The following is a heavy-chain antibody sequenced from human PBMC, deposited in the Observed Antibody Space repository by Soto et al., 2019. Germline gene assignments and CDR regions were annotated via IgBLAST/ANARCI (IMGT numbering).Heavy chain of an antibody. D-gene: IGHD3-10*01. CDR2: ISPRSDYI. Sequence: EVQVVESGGGLVKPGGSLRLSCAASGFIFSSYSMNWVRQAPGKGLEWVSSISPRSDYIYFADSMRGRFTISRDNAQNSLYLHMNNLRAEDTAVYHCARVSGTLERYSDLDYWGQGTLVTVSS. V-gene: IGHV3-21*06. J-gene: IGHJ4*02. CDR3: ARVSGTLERYSDLDY. CDR1: GFIFSSYS.